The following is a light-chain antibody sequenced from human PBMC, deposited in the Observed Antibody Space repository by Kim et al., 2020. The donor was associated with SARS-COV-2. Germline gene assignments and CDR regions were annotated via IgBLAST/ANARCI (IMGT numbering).Light chain of an antibody. Sequence: DIVMTQSPLSLPVTPGEPASISCRSSQNLLHSNGYTYLDWYLQKPGQSPQLLIYLGSNRASGVPDRFSGSGSGTDFTLKISRVEAEDVGVYYCMQALQTPTFGQGTKVDIK. CDR3: MQALQTPT. CDR1: QNLLHSNGYTY. V-gene: IGKV2-28*01. CDR2: LGS. J-gene: IGKJ1*01.